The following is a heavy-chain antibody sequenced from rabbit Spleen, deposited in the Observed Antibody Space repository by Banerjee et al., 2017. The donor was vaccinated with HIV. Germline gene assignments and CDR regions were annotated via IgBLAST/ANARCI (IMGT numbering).Heavy chain of an antibody. CDR2: IGTGTGTT. V-gene: IGHV1S45*01. J-gene: IGHJ4*01. Sequence: QEQLVESGGGLVKPGASLTLTCKASGFSFSSGYYLSWVRQAPGKGLEWIGCIGTGTGTTYYASWAKGRFTISKTSSTTVTLRMTSLTAADRATYFCARDLVGVIGWNLYLWGQGTLVTVS. CDR1: GFSFSSGYY. D-gene: IGHD2-1*01. CDR3: ARDLVGVIGWNLYL.